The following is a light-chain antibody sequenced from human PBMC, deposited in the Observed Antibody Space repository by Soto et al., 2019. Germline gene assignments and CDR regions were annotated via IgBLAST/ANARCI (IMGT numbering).Light chain of an antibody. Sequence: EIVLTQSPGTLSLSPGDRAVLSCRASQTIYSNYVAWYQQKTGQAHRIIIYEAYSRATGIPDRFSGTGSGTDFTLTISSLEPEDFGIYYCQQFGSAAPWTFGQGTKVE. J-gene: IGKJ1*01. CDR3: QQFGSAAPWT. CDR2: EAY. V-gene: IGKV3-20*01. CDR1: QTIYSNY.